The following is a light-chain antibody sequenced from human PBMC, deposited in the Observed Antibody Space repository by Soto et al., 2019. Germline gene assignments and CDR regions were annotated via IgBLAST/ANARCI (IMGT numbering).Light chain of an antibody. CDR1: SSDVGGYNY. J-gene: IGLJ2*01. V-gene: IGLV2-14*01. CDR2: EVS. Sequence: QSALTQPASVSGSPGQSITISCTGTSSDVGGYNYVSWYQQHPGKAPKLMIYEVSNRPSGVSHRFSGSKSGNTASLTISGLKAEDEADYYCSSYTSSSTLVVVGGGTKLTVL. CDR3: SSYTSSSTLVV.